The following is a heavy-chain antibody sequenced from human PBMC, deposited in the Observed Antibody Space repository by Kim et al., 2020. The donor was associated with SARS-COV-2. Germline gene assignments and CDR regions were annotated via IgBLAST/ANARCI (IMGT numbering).Heavy chain of an antibody. CDR1: GGSISSYY. J-gene: IGHJ6*02. V-gene: IGHV4-59*01. CDR3: ARGSPWGDGYNPVWYYYYGMDV. CDR2: IYYSGST. Sequence: SETLSLTCTVSGGSISSYYWSWIRQPPGKGLEWIGYIYYSGSTNYNPSLKSRVTISVDTSKNQFSLKLSSVTAADTAVYYCARGSPWGDGYNPVWYYYYGMDVWGQGTTVTVSS. D-gene: IGHD5-12*01.